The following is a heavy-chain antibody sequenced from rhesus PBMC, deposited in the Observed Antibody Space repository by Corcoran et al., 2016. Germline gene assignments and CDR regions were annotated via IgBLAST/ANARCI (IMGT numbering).Heavy chain of an antibody. CDR1: GFTFSSYW. CDR2: INSAGSST. CDR3: AGDLITRMITVTGPADY. V-gene: IGHV3-14*01. Sequence: GESGGGLVKPGGSLRLSCAASGFTFSSYWMHWVRQAPGKGLEWISAINSAGSSTYYADSVKSRFTISRENAKNTLYLQMDGLRAEDTAVYYCAGDLITRMITVTGPADYWGQGVLVTVSS. D-gene: IGHD3-9*01. J-gene: IGHJ4*01.